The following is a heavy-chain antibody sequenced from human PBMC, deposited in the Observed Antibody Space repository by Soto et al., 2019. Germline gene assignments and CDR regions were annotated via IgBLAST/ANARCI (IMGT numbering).Heavy chain of an antibody. J-gene: IGHJ5*02. CDR3: ARVLPPFDP. CDR1: GYTFTSYG. CDR2: ISAHHGNT. V-gene: IGHV1-18*01. Sequence: QVQLVQSGAEVKKPGASVKVSCKASGYTFTSYGISWVRQAPGQGLEWMGGISAHHGNTNYAQKLQGRVTMPADTPTRPAHRELRSPRSDDTAVNNGARVLPPFDPLGQGTLVTVPS.